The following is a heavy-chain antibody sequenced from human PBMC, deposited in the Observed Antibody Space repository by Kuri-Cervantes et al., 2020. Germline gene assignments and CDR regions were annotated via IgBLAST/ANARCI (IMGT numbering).Heavy chain of an antibody. J-gene: IGHJ3*02. D-gene: IGHD3-22*01. CDR1: GFSLSTSGVG. V-gene: IGHV2-5*01. CDR2: IYWNDDK. Sequence: SGPTLVKPTQTLTLTCTFSGFSLSTSGVGVGWIRQPPGKALEWLALIYWNDDKRYSPSLKSRLTISKDTSKSQVVLTMTNMDPVDTATYYCARIFGITMIADAFDIWGQGTMVTVSS. CDR3: ARIFGITMIADAFDI.